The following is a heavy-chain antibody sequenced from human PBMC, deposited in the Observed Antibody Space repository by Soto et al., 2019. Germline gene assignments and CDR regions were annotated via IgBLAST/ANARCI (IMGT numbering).Heavy chain of an antibody. CDR1: GFTFSRYW. D-gene: IGHD5-12*01. Sequence: EVQLVESGGGLVQPGGSLSLSCAASGFTFSRYWMSWVRQAPGKGLEWVANIKEDGREKLYVDSVKGRFTSSRDNAKNSLYLQMNRLRAEDTAVYYCARVGYSGYGYHDAFDIWGQGTMVTVSS. V-gene: IGHV3-7*01. J-gene: IGHJ3*02. CDR2: IKEDGREK. CDR3: ARVGYSGYGYHDAFDI.